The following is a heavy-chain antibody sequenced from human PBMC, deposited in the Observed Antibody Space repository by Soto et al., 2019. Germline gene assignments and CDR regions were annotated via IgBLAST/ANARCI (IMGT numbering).Heavy chain of an antibody. V-gene: IGHV1-3*01. CDR2: INAGNGNT. D-gene: IGHD5-12*01. CDR1: GYTFTSYS. CDR3: ARGLGRGYSGYDYGY. Sequence: ASVKVSCKASGYTFTSYSVHWVRQAPGQRLEWMGWINAGNGNTKYSQKFQGRVTITRDTSASTANVELSSLRSEDTAVYYCARGLGRGYSGYDYGYWGQGTLVTVSS. J-gene: IGHJ4*02.